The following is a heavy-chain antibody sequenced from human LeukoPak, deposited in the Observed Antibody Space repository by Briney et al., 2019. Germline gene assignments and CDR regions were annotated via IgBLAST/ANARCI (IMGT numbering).Heavy chain of an antibody. CDR2: IYWNDDK. CDR3: AHRRRERGYFDY. J-gene: IGHJ4*02. D-gene: IGHD1-1*01. CDR1: GFSLSTSGVG. V-gene: IGHV2-5*01. Sequence: ESGPTLVNPTQTLTLTCTFSGFSLSTSGVGVGWIRQPPGKALEWLAVIYWNDDKRYSPSLKSRLTITRDTSKNQVVLTMTNMDPVDTATYYCAHRRRERGYFDYWGQGTLVTVSS.